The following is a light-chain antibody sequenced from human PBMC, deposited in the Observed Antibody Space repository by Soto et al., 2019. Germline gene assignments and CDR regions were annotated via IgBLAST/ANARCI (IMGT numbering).Light chain of an antibody. CDR3: SLYAGSNNVV. V-gene: IGLV2-8*01. CDR2: EVS. CDR1: RSDIGAYKF. Sequence: QSALTQPPSASGSPGQSVAISCTGTRSDIGAYKFVSWYQQHPGKAPKLIIYEVSIRPSGVPDRFSGSKSGNTASLTVSGLLAEDEADYYCSLYAGSNNVVFGGGTKLTVL. J-gene: IGLJ2*01.